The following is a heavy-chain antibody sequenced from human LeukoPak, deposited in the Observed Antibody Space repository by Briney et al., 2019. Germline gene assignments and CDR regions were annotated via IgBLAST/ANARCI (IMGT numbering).Heavy chain of an antibody. D-gene: IGHD3-22*01. CDR3: AKGSYYYDSADYFDY. CDR1: GFTFSSYA. V-gene: IGHV3-23*01. Sequence: GGSLRLSCAASGFTFSSYAMSWVRQAPGKGLEWVSTLSGSGGSTYYADSVKGRVTISRDNSKNTPYLQMNSLRAEDTAVYHCAKGSYYYDSADYFDYWGQGTLVTVSS. CDR2: LSGSGGST. J-gene: IGHJ4*02.